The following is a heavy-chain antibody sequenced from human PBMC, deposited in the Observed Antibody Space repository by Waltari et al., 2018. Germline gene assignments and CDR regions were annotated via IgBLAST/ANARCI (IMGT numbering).Heavy chain of an antibody. CDR1: GGSISSSSFH. CDR3: ARRFGNAFDI. V-gene: IGHV4-39*02. Sequence: QLQLQESGPGLVKPSETLSLICTVSGGSISSSSFHWDWIRQPPGKGLEWIGNIYYSGSTSYNPSLKRRVTISVDTSKNHLLLKLTSVSAADSSVYYCARRFGNAFDIWGQGIMVTVSS. J-gene: IGHJ3*02. CDR2: IYYSGST. D-gene: IGHD3-3*01.